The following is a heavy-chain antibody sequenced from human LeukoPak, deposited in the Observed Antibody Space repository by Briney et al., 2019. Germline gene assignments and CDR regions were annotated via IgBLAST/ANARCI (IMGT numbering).Heavy chain of an antibody. V-gene: IGHV5-51*01. CDR3: ARLGRVPAAYIDY. J-gene: IGHJ4*02. CDR1: GYSFTSYW. D-gene: IGHD2-2*01. CDR2: IYPGDSDT. Sequence: GESLKISRKGSGYSFTSYWIGWVRQMPGKGLEWMGIIYPGDSDTRYSPSFQGQVTISADKSISTAYLQWSSLTASDTAMYYCARLGRVPAAYIDYWGQGTLVTVSS.